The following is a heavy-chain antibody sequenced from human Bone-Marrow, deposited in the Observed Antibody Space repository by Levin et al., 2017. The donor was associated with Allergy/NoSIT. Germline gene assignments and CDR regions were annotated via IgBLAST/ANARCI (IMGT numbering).Heavy chain of an antibody. CDR1: GYTFTGYY. CDR3: ARDHIVANAPDY. J-gene: IGHJ4*02. Sequence: GESLKISCKASGYTFTGYYMHWVRQAPGQGLEWMGGINPKSGGTNYAQKFQGRVTMTRDTSISTAYMELSRLRSDDTAVYYCARDHIVANAPDYWGQGTLVTVSS. D-gene: IGHD5-12*01. CDR2: INPKSGGT. V-gene: IGHV1-2*02.